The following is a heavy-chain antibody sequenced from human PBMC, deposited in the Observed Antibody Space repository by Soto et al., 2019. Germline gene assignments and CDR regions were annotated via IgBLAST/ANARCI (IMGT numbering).Heavy chain of an antibody. CDR3: AKGIEGYSTSSFDY. CDR2: ITSTGSST. J-gene: IGHJ4*02. V-gene: IGHV3-23*01. CDR1: GFFFSDYA. Sequence: EVQILESGGGVVQPGGSLRLSCAASGFFFSDYAMTWVRQAPGKGLEWVSAITSTGSSTYFADSVKGRITISRDSSTITVSLRMGSLRAEDKGIFYCAKGIEGYSTSSFDYWGQGVLVTVSA. D-gene: IGHD4-4*01.